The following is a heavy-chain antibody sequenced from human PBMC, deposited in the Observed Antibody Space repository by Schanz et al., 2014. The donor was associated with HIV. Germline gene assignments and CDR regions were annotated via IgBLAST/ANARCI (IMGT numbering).Heavy chain of an antibody. J-gene: IGHJ4*02. CDR2: ISGSDGDT. CDR3: ARGFQGFDY. D-gene: IGHD3-10*01. CDR1: GYSFSTYA. Sequence: VLLGESGGGVVQPGRSLRLSCAASGYSFSTYAMTWVRQAPGKGLDWVSTISGSDGDTYYADSVKGRFTISRDNSKNTLYLQMNSLRAEDTSVYYCARGFQGFDYWGQGTLVTVSS. V-gene: IGHV3-23*04.